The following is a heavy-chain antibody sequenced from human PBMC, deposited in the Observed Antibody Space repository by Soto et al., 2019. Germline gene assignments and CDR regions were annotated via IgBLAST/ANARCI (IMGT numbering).Heavy chain of an antibody. CDR2: ISAYNGNT. CDR3: ARDFLGYSSSWYVY. V-gene: IGHV1-18*01. D-gene: IGHD6-13*01. Sequence: QVQLVQSGAEEKKPGASVEVSCKASGYTFTSYGNSWVRQAPGQGLEWMGWISAYNGNTNYAQKLQGRVTMTTDTSTSTAYMELRSLRSDDTAVYYCARDFLGYSSSWYVYWGQGTLVTVSS. CDR1: GYTFTSYG. J-gene: IGHJ4*02.